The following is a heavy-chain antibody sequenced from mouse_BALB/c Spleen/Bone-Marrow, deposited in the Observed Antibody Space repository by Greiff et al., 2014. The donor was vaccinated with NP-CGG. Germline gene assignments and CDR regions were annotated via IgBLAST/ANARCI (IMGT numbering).Heavy chain of an antibody. V-gene: IGHV1S22*01. CDR1: GYTFTSYW. D-gene: IGHD1-1*01. CDR3: TRSPITTVVAETMDY. CDR2: IYPGSGST. J-gene: IGHJ4*01. Sequence: LQQSGSEQVRPGASVKLSCKASGYTFTSYWMHWVKQRPGQGLEWIGNIYPGSGSTNYDEKFKNKATLTVDTSSSTAYMQLSSLTSEDSAVYYCTRSPITTVVAETMDYWGQGTSVTVSS.